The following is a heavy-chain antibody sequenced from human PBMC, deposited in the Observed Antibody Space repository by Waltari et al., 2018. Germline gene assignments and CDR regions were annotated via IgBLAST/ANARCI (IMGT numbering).Heavy chain of an antibody. CDR1: GFTFSGSA. CDR2: IRSKGNGYAT. V-gene: IGHV3-73*02. Sequence: EVQLVESGGGLVQPGGSLKLSCAASGFTFSGSATHWVRQASGKGLEWVGRIRSKGNGYATAYAASVNGRFTISRDDSKNTAYLQMNSLKTEDTALYYCANVGWSNNEFYFDLWGQGTLVTVSS. J-gene: IGHJ4*02. D-gene: IGHD2-15*01. CDR3: ANVGWSNNEFYFDL.